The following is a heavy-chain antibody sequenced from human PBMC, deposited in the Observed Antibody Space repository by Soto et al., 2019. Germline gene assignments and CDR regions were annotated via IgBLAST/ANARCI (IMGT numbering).Heavy chain of an antibody. CDR1: GGSFSGYY. V-gene: IGHV4-34*01. J-gene: IGHJ4*02. D-gene: IGHD3-22*01. Sequence: LSLTCAVYGGSFSGYYWSWIRQPPGKGLECIGEINHSGSTNYNPSLKSRVTISLDTSKNQFSLKLSSVTAADTAVYYCARVKGGYYYDSSVPIHARSTHYWGPGTLLTVSS. CDR3: ARVKGGYYYDSSVPIHARSTHY. CDR2: INHSGST.